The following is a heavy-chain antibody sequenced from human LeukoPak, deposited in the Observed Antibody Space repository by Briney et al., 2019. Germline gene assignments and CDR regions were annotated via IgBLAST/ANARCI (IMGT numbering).Heavy chain of an antibody. CDR2: ISGTSSTI. CDR1: GFTFSSYE. J-gene: IGHJ6*03. V-gene: IGHV3-48*01. Sequence: GGSPRLSCAASGFTFSSYEMNWVRQAPGKGLEWVSYISGTSSTIHYADSVKGRFTISRDNAKNSLYLQMNSLRAEDTAVYYCARGSGSDYYYYMDVWGKGTTVTVSS. D-gene: IGHD6-13*01. CDR3: ARGSGSDYYYYMDV.